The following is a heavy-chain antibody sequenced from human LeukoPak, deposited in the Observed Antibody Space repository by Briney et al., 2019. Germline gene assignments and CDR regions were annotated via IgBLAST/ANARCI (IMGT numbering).Heavy chain of an antibody. CDR2: IYFTGST. Sequence: PSETLSLTCTGSGGSITSYYWSWIRQPPGKGLEWIGNIYFTGSTNYNPSLKSRVTISMDTSKNQFSLRLSSVTAADTAVYYCVREYNGDSTDYWGQGTLVTVSS. D-gene: IGHD4-17*01. J-gene: IGHJ4*02. CDR1: GGSITSYY. V-gene: IGHV4-59*01. CDR3: VREYNGDSTDY.